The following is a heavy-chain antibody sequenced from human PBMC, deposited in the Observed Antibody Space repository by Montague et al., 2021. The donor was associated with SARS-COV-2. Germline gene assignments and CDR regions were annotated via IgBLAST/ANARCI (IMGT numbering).Heavy chain of an antibody. Sequence: SETLSLTCTVSGASIGRSTYYWGWIRQPPGKDLEWIGTIYYSGTTHYNPSLRSRVTISLDTSKNQFSLNVTSVTAADTAIYYCARESGYSSGWRYYYGMDVWGQGTTVTVS. CDR1: GASIGRSTYY. CDR2: IYYSGTT. D-gene: IGHD6-19*01. J-gene: IGHJ6*02. V-gene: IGHV4-39*07. CDR3: ARESGYSSGWRYYYGMDV.